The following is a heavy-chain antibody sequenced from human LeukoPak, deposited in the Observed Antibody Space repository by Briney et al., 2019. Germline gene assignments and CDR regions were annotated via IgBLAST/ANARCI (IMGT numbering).Heavy chain of an antibody. CDR1: AFIFSGHW. D-gene: IGHD6-19*01. Sequence: GGSLRLSCEGSAFIFSGHWMNWVRQAPGKGLEWVSAISGSGGSTYYADSVKGRFTISRDNSKNTLCLQMNSLRAEDTAVYYCAKGSVAATTDYYYYGMDVWGQGTTVTVSS. V-gene: IGHV3-23*01. CDR3: AKGSVAATTDYYYYGMDV. CDR2: ISGSGGST. J-gene: IGHJ6*02.